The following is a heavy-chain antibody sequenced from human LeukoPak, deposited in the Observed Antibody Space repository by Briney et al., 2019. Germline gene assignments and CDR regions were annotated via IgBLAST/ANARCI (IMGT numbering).Heavy chain of an antibody. CDR1: GFTFSSYA. D-gene: IGHD5-12*01. Sequence: GGSLRLSCAASGFTFSSYAMSWVRQAPGKGLEWVSAISGSGGSTYYADSVKGRFTVSRDNSKNTLYLQMNSLRAEDTAVYYCAKDQGYSGYGPGDSWGQGTLVTVSS. CDR3: AKDQGYSGYGPGDS. V-gene: IGHV3-23*01. CDR2: ISGSGGST. J-gene: IGHJ4*02.